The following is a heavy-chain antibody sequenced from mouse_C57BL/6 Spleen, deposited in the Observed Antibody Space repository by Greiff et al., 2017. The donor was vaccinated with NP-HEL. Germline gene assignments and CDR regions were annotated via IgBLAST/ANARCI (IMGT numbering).Heavy chain of an antibody. CDR3: ASPLTTVVATDAMDY. V-gene: IGHV5-17*01. D-gene: IGHD1-1*01. CDR2: ISSGSSTI. Sequence: DVKLVESGGGLVKPGGSLKLSCAASGFTFSDYGMHWVRQAPEKGLEWVAYISSGSSTIYYADTVKGRFTISRDNAKNTLFLQMTSLRSEDTAMYYCASPLTTVVATDAMDYWGQGTSVTVSS. J-gene: IGHJ4*01. CDR1: GFTFSDYG.